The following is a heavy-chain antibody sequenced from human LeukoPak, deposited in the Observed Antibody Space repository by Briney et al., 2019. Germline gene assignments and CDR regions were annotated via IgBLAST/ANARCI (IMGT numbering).Heavy chain of an antibody. D-gene: IGHD3-10*01. CDR2: ISSSSSYI. CDR1: GFTFSSYS. J-gene: IGHJ4*02. Sequence: PGGSLRLSCVASGFTFSSYSMNWVRQAPGKGLEWVSSISSSSSYIYYADSVKGRFTISRDNAKNSLYLQMNSLRAEDTAVYYCARQGTVQGVTKTVTPSDYWGQGTLVTVSS. V-gene: IGHV3-21*01. CDR3: ARQGTVQGVTKTVTPSDY.